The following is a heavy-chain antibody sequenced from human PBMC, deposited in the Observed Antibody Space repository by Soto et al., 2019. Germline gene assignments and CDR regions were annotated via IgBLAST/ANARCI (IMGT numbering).Heavy chain of an antibody. D-gene: IGHD2-2*01. Sequence: EVQLLESGGGLVQPGGSLRLSCAASGFSFNNYAMNWVRQAPGQGLEWVSTISDSGSTYYADSVKGRFTISRDNSKNTLYLQVKSLRAEATAVYFCAKAVGGHYCTPTSCLYFFHSWGRGTLVTVSS. CDR3: AKAVGGHYCTPTSCLYFFHS. CDR1: GFSFNNYA. CDR2: ISDSGST. J-gene: IGHJ4*02. V-gene: IGHV3-23*01.